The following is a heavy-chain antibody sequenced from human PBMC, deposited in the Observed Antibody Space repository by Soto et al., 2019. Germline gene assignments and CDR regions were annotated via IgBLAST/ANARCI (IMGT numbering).Heavy chain of an antibody. CDR3: ALRSMAAVPEY. V-gene: IGHV4-59*01. J-gene: IGHJ4*02. Sequence: QVQLQESGPGLVKPSETLSLTCAVSGDSISSYYCLWIRQPPGKGLESIGYLYYGRSANYNPSLKSRVTLSVDTSTNQCSMTLSSMTAADTAVYYCALRSMAAVPEYWGQGTLVTVSS. CDR1: GDSISSYY. CDR2: LYYGRSA. D-gene: IGHD6-13*01.